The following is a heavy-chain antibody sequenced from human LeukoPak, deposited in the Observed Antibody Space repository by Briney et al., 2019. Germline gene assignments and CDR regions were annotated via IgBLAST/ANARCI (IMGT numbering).Heavy chain of an antibody. V-gene: IGHV1-18*01. CDR1: GYTFTSYA. Sequence: GASVKVSCKASGYTFTSYAISWVRQAPGQGLEWMGWISAYNGNTHYAQKLQGRVTMTTDTSTSTAYMELRSLRSDDTAVYCCARSFVPYDSNRWYGFDPWGQGTLVTVSS. CDR3: ARSFVPYDSNRWYGFDP. D-gene: IGHD6-13*01. CDR2: ISAYNGNT. J-gene: IGHJ5*02.